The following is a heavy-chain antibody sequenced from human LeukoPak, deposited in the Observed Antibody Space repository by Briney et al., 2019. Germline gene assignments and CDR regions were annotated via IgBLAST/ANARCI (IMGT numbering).Heavy chain of an antibody. CDR2: ISGSGGST. V-gene: IGHV3-23*01. J-gene: IGHJ4*02. CDR3: AKKLAFFSNHDY. Sequence: PGGSLRLSCTASGFTFSSYAMSWVRQAPGKGLEWVSTISGSGGSTYYADSVKGRFTISRDNSKNTLYLQMNSLRAEDTAVYYCAKKLAFFSNHDYWGQGTLVTVSS. CDR1: GFTFSSYA. D-gene: IGHD4-11*01.